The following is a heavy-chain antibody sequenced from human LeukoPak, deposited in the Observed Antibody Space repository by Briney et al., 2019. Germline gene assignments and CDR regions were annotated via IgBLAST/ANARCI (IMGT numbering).Heavy chain of an antibody. CDR3: ASRAVAGTGK. Sequence: PGRSLRLSCAASGFTFSSYAMHWVRQAPGKGLEWVAVISYDGSNNYYADSVKGRFTISRDNSKNTLYLQMNSLRAEDTAVYYCASRAVAGTGKWGQGTVLTVP. D-gene: IGHD6-19*01. V-gene: IGHV3-30-3*01. CDR2: ISYDGSNN. CDR1: GFTFSSYA. J-gene: IGHJ4*02.